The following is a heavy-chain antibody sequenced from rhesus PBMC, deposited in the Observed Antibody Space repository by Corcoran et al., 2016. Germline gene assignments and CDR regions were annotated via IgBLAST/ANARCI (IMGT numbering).Heavy chain of an antibody. Sequence: QVTLKESGPALVKPTQTLTLTCTFSGFSLSTSGTGVGWIRQPPGKALEWLASIYWNDSKYDSTSLKSRLTISKDTSKNQVVLTMTNMDPVDTATYYCARVRYSESYNYFDYWGQGVLVTVSS. CDR2: IYWNDSK. J-gene: IGHJ4*01. V-gene: IGHV2-95*01. CDR1: GFSLSTSGTG. D-gene: IGHD1-44*02. CDR3: ARVRYSESYNYFDY.